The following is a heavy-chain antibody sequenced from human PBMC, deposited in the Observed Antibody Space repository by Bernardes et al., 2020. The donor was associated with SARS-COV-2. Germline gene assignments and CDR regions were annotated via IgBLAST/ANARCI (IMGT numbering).Heavy chain of an antibody. CDR1: GYSFTHYW. Sequence: GAYLKISSNAAGYSFTHYWIGWVRPIPGKGLEWMGIIYPGDSESRYSPSFQGQVTISADKSMNTAYLQWSSLKASDTAMYYCARSDTWANNNYYSLDVWGQGTTVIVSS. J-gene: IGHJ6*02. D-gene: IGHD1-1*01. V-gene: IGHV5-51*01. CDR2: IYPGDSES. CDR3: ARSDTWANNNYYSLDV.